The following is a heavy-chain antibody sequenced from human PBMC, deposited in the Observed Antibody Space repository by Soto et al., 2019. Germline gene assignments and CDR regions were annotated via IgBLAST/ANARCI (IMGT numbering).Heavy chain of an antibody. Sequence: QITLKESGPTLVKPTQTLTLTCTFSGFSLSSTAVGVNWIRQPPGKALEWLALIYWNDDKHYSPSLKSRLTVTKHTSKNQVVLTMTNMDPMDTATYYCAHGSGWLSDYWGQGTLVTVSS. J-gene: IGHJ4*02. V-gene: IGHV2-5*01. CDR2: IYWNDDK. CDR3: AHGSGWLSDY. D-gene: IGHD6-19*01. CDR1: GFSLSSTAVG.